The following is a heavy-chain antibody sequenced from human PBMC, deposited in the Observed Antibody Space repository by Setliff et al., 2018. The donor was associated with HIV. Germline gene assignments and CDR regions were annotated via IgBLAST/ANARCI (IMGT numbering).Heavy chain of an antibody. Sequence: SVKVSCKASGGTFSSYVISWVRRAPGQGPEWMGGIIPMYGVTNYAQKFQGRVTITTDESTSTAYMELSSLRSEDTAVYYCALPYCSGGDCWSSASLPPAGWFDPWGQGTLVTVSS. CDR3: ALPYCSGGDCWSSASLPPAGWFDP. J-gene: IGHJ5*02. V-gene: IGHV1-69*05. D-gene: IGHD2-15*01. CDR1: GGTFSSYV. CDR2: IIPMYGVT.